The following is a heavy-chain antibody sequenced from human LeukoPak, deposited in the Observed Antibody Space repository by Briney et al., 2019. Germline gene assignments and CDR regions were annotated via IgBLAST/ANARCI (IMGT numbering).Heavy chain of an antibody. J-gene: IGHJ4*02. D-gene: IGHD3-10*01. Sequence: GGSLRLSCAASGFTFSNYAMSWVRQAPGKGLEWVSVISPSGSAYNADPVKGRFTVSRDNSKDTVYLQMDSLRAEDTATYYCAKSRSAMVRGVIEYWGQGTLVTVSS. CDR3: AKSRSAMVRGVIEY. CDR1: GFTFSNYA. V-gene: IGHV3-23*01. CDR2: ISPSGSA.